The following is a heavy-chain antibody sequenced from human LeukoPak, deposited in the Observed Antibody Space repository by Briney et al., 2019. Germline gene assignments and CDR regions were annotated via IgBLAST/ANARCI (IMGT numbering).Heavy chain of an antibody. J-gene: IGHJ4*02. V-gene: IGHV4-34*01. CDR1: GGXFXXXY. Sequence: SETLSLTCAVXGGXFXXXYXXXXXXPPGXGLXXXXXIXHXGSINYNPSXKSRVTISVDTSKNQFSLKLSSVTAADTAVYYCARXAGRAKSWYYFDYWGQGTLVTVSS. CDR3: ARXAGRAKSWYYFDY. D-gene: IGHD6-13*01. CDR2: IXHXGSI.